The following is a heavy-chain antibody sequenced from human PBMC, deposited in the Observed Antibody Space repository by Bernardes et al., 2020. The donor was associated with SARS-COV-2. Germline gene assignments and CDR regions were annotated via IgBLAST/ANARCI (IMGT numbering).Heavy chain of an antibody. Sequence: GGSLRLSCAASGFTVSHNYMSWVRQAPGKGLEWVSVIHSSGSTYYADSVEGRFTISRDNSKNTLYLQMNNLRADDTAVYYCASLNYDWGLDYWGLGTLVTVSS. V-gene: IGHV3-53*01. CDR1: GFTVSHNY. J-gene: IGHJ4*02. CDR3: ASLNYDWGLDY. CDR2: IHSSGST. D-gene: IGHD3-22*01.